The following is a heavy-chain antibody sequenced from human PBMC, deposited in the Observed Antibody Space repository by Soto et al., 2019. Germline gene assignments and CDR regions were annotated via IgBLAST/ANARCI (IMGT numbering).Heavy chain of an antibody. CDR2: INTDESDT. Sequence: EVQLVESGGGLVQPGGSLRLSCAASGFTFGNYWMHWVRQAPGKGLVWVSRINTDESDTKYADSVKGRFTISRDNAKDTLYLQMNTLRLEDTAVYYCVRGVCSGGSCSPFDDWGQGTLVTVSS. J-gene: IGHJ4*02. V-gene: IGHV3-74*01. CDR1: GFTFGNYW. CDR3: VRGVCSGGSCSPFDD. D-gene: IGHD2-15*01.